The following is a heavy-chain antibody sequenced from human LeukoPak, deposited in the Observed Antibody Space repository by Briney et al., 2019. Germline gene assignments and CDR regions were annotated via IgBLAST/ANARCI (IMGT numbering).Heavy chain of an antibody. V-gene: IGHV3-33*07. CDR2: IWNDGSNE. D-gene: IGHD3-16*01. J-gene: IGHJ4*02. CDR3: ARDWAGHSFDY. CDR1: GFTFSRYS. Sequence: PGGSLRLSCAASGFTFSRYSMNWVRQAPGKGLEWVAVIWNDGSNEYYADSVKGRFTISRDNSKNTLYLQMNSLRADDTAVYYCARDWAGHSFDYWGQGTLVTVSS.